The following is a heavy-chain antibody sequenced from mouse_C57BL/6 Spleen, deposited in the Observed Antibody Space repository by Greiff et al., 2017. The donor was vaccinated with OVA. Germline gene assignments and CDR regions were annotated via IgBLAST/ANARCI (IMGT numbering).Heavy chain of an antibody. CDR2: IDPSDSYT. Sequence: VQLQQPGAELVMPGASVKLSCKASGYTFTSYWMHWVKQRPGQGLEWIGEIDPSDSYTNYNQKFKGKSTLTVDKSSSTAYMQLSSLTSEDSAVYYCARRDSSGYAMDDWGQGTSVTVAS. D-gene: IGHD3-2*02. J-gene: IGHJ4*01. CDR3: ARRDSSGYAMDD. V-gene: IGHV1-69*01. CDR1: GYTFTSYW.